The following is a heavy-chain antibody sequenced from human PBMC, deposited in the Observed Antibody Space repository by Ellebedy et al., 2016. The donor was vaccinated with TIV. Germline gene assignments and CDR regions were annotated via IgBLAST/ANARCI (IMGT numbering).Heavy chain of an antibody. Sequence: GESLKISXAASGFTFSNYAMTWVRQAPGKGLEWVSTLTASGGTTYYADSVKGRFTISRDNSKNTLYLQMNSLRAEDTAVYYCAKDFRSSYWTFDYWGQGALVTVSS. J-gene: IGHJ4*02. V-gene: IGHV3-23*01. D-gene: IGHD2-15*01. CDR2: LTASGGTT. CDR3: AKDFRSSYWTFDY. CDR1: GFTFSNYA.